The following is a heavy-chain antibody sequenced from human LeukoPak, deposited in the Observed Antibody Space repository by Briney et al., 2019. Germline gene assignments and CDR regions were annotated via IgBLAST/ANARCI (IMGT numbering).Heavy chain of an antibody. CDR2: IYYSGNT. D-gene: IGHD3-9*01. J-gene: IGHJ3*02. CDR3: ARNDILTGYYIPGAFDI. CDR1: GGSISGYY. Sequence: SETLSLTCTVSGGSISGYYWSWIRQPPGKGLEWIGYIYYSGNTNYNPSLKSRVTISVDTSKNQFSLKLSSVTAADTAVYYCARNDILTGYYIPGAFDIRGQGTMVTVSS. V-gene: IGHV4-59*01.